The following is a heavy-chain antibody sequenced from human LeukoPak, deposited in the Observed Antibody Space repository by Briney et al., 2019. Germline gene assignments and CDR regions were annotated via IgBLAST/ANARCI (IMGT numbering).Heavy chain of an antibody. V-gene: IGHV3-30*18. CDR2: ISYDGSNK. CDR3: AKDSEVFGAYGGDDY. CDR1: GFTFSSYG. D-gene: IGHD4-17*01. J-gene: IGHJ4*02. Sequence: GGSLRLSCAASGFTFSSYGMHWVRQAPGKGLEWVAVISYDGSNKYYADSVKGRFTISRDNSKNTLYLQMNSLRAEDTAVYYCAKDSEVFGAYGGDDYWGQGTLVTVSS.